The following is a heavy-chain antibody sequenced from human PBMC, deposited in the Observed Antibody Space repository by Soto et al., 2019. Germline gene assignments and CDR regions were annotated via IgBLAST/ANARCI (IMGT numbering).Heavy chain of an antibody. CDR1: GFAFSSYA. V-gene: IGHV3-23*01. CDR3: AKDLVLYSSSSPHYFDY. Sequence: EVQLLESGGGLVQPGGSLRLSCAASGFAFSSYAMSWVRQAPGKGLEGVSVISGSGGSTYYADSVKGRFTVARHNSKNTLDLQMNSLRAQETAVYYCAKDLVLYSSSSPHYFDYWGQGTLVTVSS. J-gene: IGHJ4*02. D-gene: IGHD6-6*01. CDR2: ISGSGGST.